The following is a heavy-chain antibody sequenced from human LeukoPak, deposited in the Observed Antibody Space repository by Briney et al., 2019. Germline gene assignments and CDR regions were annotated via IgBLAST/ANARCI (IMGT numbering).Heavy chain of an antibody. V-gene: IGHV3-23*01. J-gene: IGHJ6*02. CDR1: GFTFTSYV. CDR2: ISGSGGST. Sequence: GSLRLSCAASGFTFTSYVMSWVRQAPGKGLEWVSDISGSGGSTYYADSVKGQFTISRDNSKNTLYLQMNSLRAEDTAVYYCAKKGDNYDYGMDVWGQGTTVTVSS. CDR3: AKKGDNYDYGMDV. D-gene: IGHD2-21*02.